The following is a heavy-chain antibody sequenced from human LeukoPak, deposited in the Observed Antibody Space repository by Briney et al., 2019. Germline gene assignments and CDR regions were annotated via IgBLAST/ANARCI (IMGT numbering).Heavy chain of an antibody. V-gene: IGHV4-38-2*02. CDR3: ARASYSDYVENY. CDR2: FYHSGST. Sequence: PSETLSLTCTVSGYSISSGFYWGWIRQPPGKGLEWVGTFYHSGSTHYNPSLKSRVTISVDTSKNQFSLRLSSVTVADTAVYFCARASYSDYVENYWGQGILVTVSS. CDR1: GYSISSGFY. D-gene: IGHD4-11*01. J-gene: IGHJ4*02.